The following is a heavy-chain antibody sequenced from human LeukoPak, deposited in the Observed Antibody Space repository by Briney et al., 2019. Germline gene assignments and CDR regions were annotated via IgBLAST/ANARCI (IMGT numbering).Heavy chain of an antibody. Sequence: XETLSLTCTVSGGSVSSGSYYWSWIRQPPGKGLEWIGYIYYSGSTNYNPSLKSRVTISVDTSKNQFSLKLSSVTAADTAVYYCARVRDDSSGFGAFDIWGQGTMVTVSS. CDR3: ARVRDDSSGFGAFDI. J-gene: IGHJ3*02. CDR1: GGSVSSGSYY. D-gene: IGHD3-22*01. CDR2: IYYSGST. V-gene: IGHV4-61*01.